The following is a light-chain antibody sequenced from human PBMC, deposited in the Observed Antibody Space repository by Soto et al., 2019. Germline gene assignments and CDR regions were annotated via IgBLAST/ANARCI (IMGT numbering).Light chain of an antibody. CDR3: QQSYSTLGWT. CDR1: QSISSS. CDR2: AAS. V-gene: IGKV1-39*01. Sequence: DIQMTQSPSSLSASVGDRVTITCRASQSISSSLNWYQQKPGKAPKLLIYAASSLQSGVPSRFSGSGSGTDFTLTINSLQPEDFATYYCQQSYSTLGWTFGQGTKVEIK. J-gene: IGKJ1*01.